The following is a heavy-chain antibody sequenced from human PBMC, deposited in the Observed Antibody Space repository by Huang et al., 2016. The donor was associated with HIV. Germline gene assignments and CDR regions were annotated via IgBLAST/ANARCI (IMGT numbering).Heavy chain of an antibody. V-gene: IGHV4-34*01. CDR2: INHSEST. J-gene: IGHJ6*03. CDR1: GGSFSGYY. CDR3: ARGQGGYYYYYMDV. Sequence: QVQLQQWGAGLLRPSETLSLTCAVYGGSFSGYYGTGIRQPPGKGLEWIGEINHSESTNYNPSLKSRGTISVDTSRNQFSLTLTSVTAADTAVYYCARGQGGYYYYYMDVWGKGTTVTVSS.